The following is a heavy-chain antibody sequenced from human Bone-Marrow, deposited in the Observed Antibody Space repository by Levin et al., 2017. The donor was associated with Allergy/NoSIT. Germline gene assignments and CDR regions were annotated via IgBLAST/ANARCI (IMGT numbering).Heavy chain of an antibody. J-gene: IGHJ4*02. Sequence: ASVKVSCAASGFSISGFWMQWVRQAPGKGLVWVSDISTDGSVTRYADSVKGRFTISRDNAKNTVNLQMNSLRAEDTAVYYCARDLARSFDYWGQGALVTVS. CDR3: ARDLARSFDY. CDR2: ISTDGSVT. CDR1: GFSISGFW. V-gene: IGHV3-74*01. D-gene: IGHD3-3*02.